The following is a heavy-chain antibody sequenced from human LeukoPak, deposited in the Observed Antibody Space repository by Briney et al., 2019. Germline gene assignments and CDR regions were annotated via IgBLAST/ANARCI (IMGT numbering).Heavy chain of an antibody. CDR2: IRYDGSNK. D-gene: IGHD1-1*01. J-gene: IGHJ4*02. CDR1: GFTFSSYG. CDR3: TKTSRVHWGMNWIDY. V-gene: IGHV3-30*02. Sequence: PGGSLRLSCAASGFTFSSYGMHWVRQAPGKGLEWVAFIRYDGSNKYYADSVKGRFTISRDNSKNTLYLQMNSLRAEDTAVYYCTKTSRVHWGMNWIDYWGQGTVVTVSS.